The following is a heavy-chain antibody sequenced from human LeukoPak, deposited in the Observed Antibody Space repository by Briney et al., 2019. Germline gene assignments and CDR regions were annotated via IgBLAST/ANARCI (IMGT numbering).Heavy chain of an antibody. CDR3: ARWVVSSGWYYIDY. CDR2: IYYSGST. D-gene: IGHD6-19*01. CDR1: GGSISSYY. Sequence: SETLSLTCTVSGGSISSYYWNWIRQPPGKGLEWIGYIYYSGSTNYNPSLKSRVTISVDTSKNQFSLKLSSVTAADTAVYYCARWVVSSGWYYIDYWGQGTLVTVSS. J-gene: IGHJ4*02. V-gene: IGHV4-59*08.